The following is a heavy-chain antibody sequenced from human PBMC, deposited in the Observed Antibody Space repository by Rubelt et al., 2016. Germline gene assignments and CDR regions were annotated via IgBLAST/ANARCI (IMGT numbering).Heavy chain of an antibody. CDR3: ASFGSWSEALDAFDI. J-gene: IGHJ3*02. Sequence: GRSLRLSCAASGFTFSSYGMHWVRQAPGKGLEWVAVIWYDGSNKYYADSVKGRFTISRDNSKNTLYLQMNSLRAEDTAVYYCASFGSWSEALDAFDIWGQGTMVTVSS. D-gene: IGHD6-13*01. CDR1: GFTFSSYG. CDR2: IWYDGSNK. V-gene: IGHV3-33*01.